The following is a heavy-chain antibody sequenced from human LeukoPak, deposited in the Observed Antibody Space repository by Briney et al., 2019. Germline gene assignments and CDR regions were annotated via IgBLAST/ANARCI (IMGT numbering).Heavy chain of an antibody. CDR1: GGSFSGYY. J-gene: IGHJ3*02. V-gene: IGHV4-34*01. Sequence: SETLSLTCAVYGGSFSGYYWSWIRQPPGKGLEWIGEIHHSGSTNYNPSLKSRVTISLDTSRNQFSLMLNSVTAADTAVYYCAKSNGYGLVDIWGQGTMVTVSS. CDR2: IHHSGST. D-gene: IGHD3-10*01. CDR3: AKSNGYGLVDI.